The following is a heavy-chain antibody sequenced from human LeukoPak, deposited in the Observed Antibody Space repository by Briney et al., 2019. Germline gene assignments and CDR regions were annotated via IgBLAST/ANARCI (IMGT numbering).Heavy chain of an antibody. J-gene: IGHJ4*02. CDR1: GFTFSDYY. D-gene: IGHD3-22*01. V-gene: IGHV3-11*04. CDR2: ISSSGSTI. CDR3: AKLLYYDSFDY. Sequence: GGSLRLSCAASGFTFSDYYMSWIRQAPGKGLEWVSYISSSGSTIYYADSVKGRFTISRDNAKNSLYLQMNSLRAEDTAVYYCAKLLYYDSFDYWGQGTLVTVSS.